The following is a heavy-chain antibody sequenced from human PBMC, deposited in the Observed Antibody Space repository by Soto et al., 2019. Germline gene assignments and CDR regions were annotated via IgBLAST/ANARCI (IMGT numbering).Heavy chain of an antibody. D-gene: IGHD6-6*01. CDR2: INPKSGGT. Sequence: QVQLVQSEAEVKKPGASVKVSCTASGYSFTDYYLHWVRQAPGQGLEWLGWINPKSGGTNYARRFEDRVNLTRDTSLGTAYLELTSLRSDDTAVYYCARVSSPAGDYWGQGTLVTVSS. V-gene: IGHV1-2*02. CDR1: GYSFTDYY. J-gene: IGHJ4*02. CDR3: ARVSSPAGDY.